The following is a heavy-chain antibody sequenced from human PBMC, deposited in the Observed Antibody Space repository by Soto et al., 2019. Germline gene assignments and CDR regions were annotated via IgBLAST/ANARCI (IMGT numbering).Heavy chain of an antibody. CDR2: INPSGGST. J-gene: IGHJ6*02. CDR3: ARNLDIVVVPAGMGGAGRVRQGGYYGMDV. V-gene: IGHV1-46*01. CDR1: GYTFTSYY. Sequence: VASVKVSWKASGYTFTSYYMHWVRQAPGQGLEWMGIINPSGGSTSYAQKFQGRVTITRDTSTSTVYRELSRLRSEDTAVYYCARNLDIVVVPAGMGGAGRVRQGGYYGMDVWGQGTTVTVSS. D-gene: IGHD2-2*03.